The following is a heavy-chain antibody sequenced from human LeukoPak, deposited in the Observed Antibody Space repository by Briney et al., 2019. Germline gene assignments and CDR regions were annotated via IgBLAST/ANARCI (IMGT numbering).Heavy chain of an antibody. CDR3: GSGYYDSSGYRDAFDI. V-gene: IGHV1-69*05. CDR2: IIPIFGTA. Sequence: SVKVSCKASGGTFSSYAISWVRQAPGQGLEWMGGIIPIFGTANYAQKFQGRVTITTDESTSTAYMELSSLRSEDTAVYYCGSGYYDSSGYRDAFDIWGQGTMDTVSS. J-gene: IGHJ3*02. CDR1: GGTFSSYA. D-gene: IGHD3-22*01.